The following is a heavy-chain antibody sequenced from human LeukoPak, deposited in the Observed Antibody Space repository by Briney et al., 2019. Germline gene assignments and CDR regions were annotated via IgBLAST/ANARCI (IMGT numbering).Heavy chain of an antibody. Sequence: GGSLRLSCATSGFTFNLAWMSWVRQAPGKGLEWVGRIKRNTQGATTDYAAAVKGRFTISRDDSKNTLYLQRNSLEIEDTGVYYCTTHPGYESYWGQGTLVTVSS. CDR1: GFTFNLAW. CDR3: TTHPGYESY. CDR2: IKRNTQGATT. J-gene: IGHJ4*02. D-gene: IGHD2-15*01. V-gene: IGHV3-15*01.